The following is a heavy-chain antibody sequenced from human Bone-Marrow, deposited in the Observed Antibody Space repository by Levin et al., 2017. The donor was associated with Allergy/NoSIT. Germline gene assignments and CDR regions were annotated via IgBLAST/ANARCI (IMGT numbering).Heavy chain of an antibody. Sequence: GESLKISCQASGYTFTSYAMHWVRQAPGQRLEWMGWINAGNGNTKYSQKFQGRVTITRDTSASTAYMELSSLRSEDTAVYYCARDSKYNWNFWGWFDPWGQGTLVTVSS. CDR2: INAGNGNT. CDR1: GYTFTSYA. J-gene: IGHJ5*02. CDR3: ARDSKYNWNFWGWFDP. D-gene: IGHD1-7*01. V-gene: IGHV1-3*01.